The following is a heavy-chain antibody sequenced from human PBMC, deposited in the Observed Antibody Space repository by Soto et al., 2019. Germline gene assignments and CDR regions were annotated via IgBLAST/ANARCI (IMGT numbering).Heavy chain of an antibody. D-gene: IGHD2-15*01. CDR2: ISVGGGNT. V-gene: IGHV3-23*01. CDR3: AKVTRRYCSGGSCAPGDY. Sequence: GSLRLSCAASGFTFSSYAMNWVRQAPGKGLEWVSGISVGGGNTYYADSVKGRFTISRDNSQNTLYLQMNSLRAEDTAVYFCAKVTRRYCSGGSCAPGDYWGQGTLVTVSS. CDR1: GFTFSSYA. J-gene: IGHJ4*02.